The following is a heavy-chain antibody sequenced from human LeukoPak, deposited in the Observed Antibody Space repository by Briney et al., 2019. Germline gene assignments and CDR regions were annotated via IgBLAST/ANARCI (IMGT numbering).Heavy chain of an antibody. D-gene: IGHD3-10*01. CDR2: IVVGSGNT. CDR3: AASVYGSGPGHY. CDR1: GFTFTSSA. V-gene: IGHV1-58*02. Sequence: SVKVSCKASGFTFTSSAMQWVRQARGQRLEWIGWIVVGSGNTNYAQKSQERVTITRDMSTSTAYMELSSLRSEDTAVYYCAASVYGSGPGHYWGQGTLVTVSS. J-gene: IGHJ4*02.